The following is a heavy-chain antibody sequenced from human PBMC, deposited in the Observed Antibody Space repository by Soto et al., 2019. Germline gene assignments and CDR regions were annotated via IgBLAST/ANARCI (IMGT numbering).Heavy chain of an antibody. CDR1: GGSISSGGYY. CDR2: IYYSGST. D-gene: IGHD5-12*01. CDR3: ARGGVDDNWFDP. Sequence: QVQLQESGPGLVKPSQTLSLTCTVSGGSISSGGYYWSWIRQHPGKGLEWIGYIYYSGSTYYNPSLTSRVTISVDTSKNQFSLKLSSVTAADTAVYYCARGGVDDNWFDPWGQGTLVTVSS. V-gene: IGHV4-31*03. J-gene: IGHJ5*02.